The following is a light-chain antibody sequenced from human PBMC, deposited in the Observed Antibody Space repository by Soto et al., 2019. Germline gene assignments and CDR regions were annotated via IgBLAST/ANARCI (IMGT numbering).Light chain of an antibody. J-gene: IGKJ5*01. CDR2: TIS. V-gene: IGKV1-17*01. CDR3: RQHNSFPIT. Sequence: DIQMTQSPSSLSASVGDRVTITCRASQGIKNALGWYQQKPGKAPKRLISTISTLQSGVPSRFSGSGSGTEFTLTISSLQPEDFATYYCRQHNSFPITFGQGTRLEIK. CDR1: QGIKNA.